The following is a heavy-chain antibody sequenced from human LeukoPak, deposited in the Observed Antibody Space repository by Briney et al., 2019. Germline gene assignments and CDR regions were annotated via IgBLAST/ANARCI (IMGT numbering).Heavy chain of an antibody. CDR2: ISGTSTYT. Sequence: GGSLRLSCAASGFTFSDNYMSWIRQAPGKGLEWISYISGTSTYTNYADSVKGRFTISRDNANNLLYLHMNSLRAEDTAVYYCAREDVTVGYSFDYWGQGTLVTVSS. CDR3: AREDVTVGYSFDY. J-gene: IGHJ4*02. CDR1: GFTFSDNY. D-gene: IGHD6-13*01. V-gene: IGHV3-11*05.